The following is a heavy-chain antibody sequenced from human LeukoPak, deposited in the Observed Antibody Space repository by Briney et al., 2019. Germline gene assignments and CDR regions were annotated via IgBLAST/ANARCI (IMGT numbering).Heavy chain of an antibody. CDR3: ARDISDAFDI. CDR1: GFTFSTYW. Sequence: PEGSLRLSCAASGFTFSTYWMHWVRQAPGKGLVWVSCLNSDGSSTSYADSVKGRFTISRDNAKNTLYLQMNSLRAEDTAVYYCARDISDAFDIWGQGTMVTVSS. V-gene: IGHV3-74*01. J-gene: IGHJ3*02. D-gene: IGHD3-9*01. CDR2: LNSDGSST.